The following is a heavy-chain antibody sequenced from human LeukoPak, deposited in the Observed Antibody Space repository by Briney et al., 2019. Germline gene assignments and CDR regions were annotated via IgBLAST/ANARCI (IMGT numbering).Heavy chain of an antibody. D-gene: IGHD4-17*01. CDR1: GGTFSSYA. Sequence: ASVKVSCKASGGTFSSYAISWVRQAPGQGLEWMGGIIPIFGTANYAQKFQGRVTITADESTSTAYMELSSLRSEDTAVYYCAARGDGDYAEAYYYYGMDVWGQGTTVTVSS. J-gene: IGHJ6*02. V-gene: IGHV1-69*01. CDR2: IIPIFGTA. CDR3: AARGDGDYAEAYYYYGMDV.